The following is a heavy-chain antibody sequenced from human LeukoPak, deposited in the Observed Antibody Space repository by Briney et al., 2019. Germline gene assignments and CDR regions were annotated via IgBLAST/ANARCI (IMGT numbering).Heavy chain of an antibody. J-gene: IGHJ3*02. CDR1: GGSISSGGYY. Sequence: PSETLSLTCTVSGGSISSGGYYWSWIRQPPGKGLEWIGYIYYSGSTYYNPSLKSRVTISVDTSKNQFSLKLSSVTAADAAVYYCARGSSDAFDIWGQGTMVTVSS. CDR2: IYYSGST. CDR3: ARGSSDAFDI. V-gene: IGHV4-30-4*08.